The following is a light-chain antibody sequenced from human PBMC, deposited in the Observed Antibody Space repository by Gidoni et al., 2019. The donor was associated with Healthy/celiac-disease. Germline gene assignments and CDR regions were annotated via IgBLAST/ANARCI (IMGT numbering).Light chain of an antibody. V-gene: IGKV3-11*01. CDR2: DAS. J-gene: IGKJ4*01. CDR3: QQRSNWPPLLT. CDR1: QSVSSY. Sequence: ETVLTQSPATLSLSPGERATLSCRASQSVSSYLAWYQQKPGQAPRLLIYDASNRATGIPARFSGSGSGTDFTLTISSLEPEDFAVYYCQQRSNWPPLLTFXGXTKVEIK.